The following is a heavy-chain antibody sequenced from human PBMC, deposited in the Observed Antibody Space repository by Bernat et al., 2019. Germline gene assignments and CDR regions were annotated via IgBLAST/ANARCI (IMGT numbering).Heavy chain of an antibody. J-gene: IGHJ6*03. CDR3: ANHVGILTGYYWGGYMDV. CDR1: GFTFSSYG. CDR2: ISYDGSNK. D-gene: IGHD3-9*01. V-gene: IGHV3-30*18. Sequence: VQLVESGGGLVQPGGSLRLSCAASGFTFSSYGMHWVRQAPGKGLEWVAVISYDGSNKYYADSVKGRFTISRDNSKNTLYLQMNSLRAEDTAVYYCANHVGILTGYYWGGYMDVWGKGTTVTVSS.